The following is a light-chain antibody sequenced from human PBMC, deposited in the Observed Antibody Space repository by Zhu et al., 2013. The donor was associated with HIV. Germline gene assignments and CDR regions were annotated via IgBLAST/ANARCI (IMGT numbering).Light chain of an antibody. J-gene: IGLJ1*01. V-gene: IGLV1-44*01. CDR2: KTN. CDR1: SSNIGRNG. CDR3: QSYDSSLRGYV. Sequence: QSVLTQPPSASGTPGQRVTISCSGSSSNIGRNGVNWYQQLPGSAPKLLIYKTNQRPSGVPGRFSGSKSGTSASLAITGLQAEDEADYYCQSYDSSLRGYVFGSGTKVTVL.